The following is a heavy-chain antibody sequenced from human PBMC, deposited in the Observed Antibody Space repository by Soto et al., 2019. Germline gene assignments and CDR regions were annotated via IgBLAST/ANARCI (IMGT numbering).Heavy chain of an antibody. CDR1: GGSISNSDYY. J-gene: IGHJ4*02. CDR2: IYYTGAT. V-gene: IGHV4-39*01. CDR3: ARRDWGGYFDY. D-gene: IGHD3-3*01. Sequence: QLRLQESGPGLVKPSETLSLICTVSGGSISNSDYYWGWIRQPPGKGPEWIAKIYYTGATDLNPSFKSRVTMSVDTSKNQFSLNLISVTAADTAMYYCARRDWGGYFDYWGQGILVTVSS.